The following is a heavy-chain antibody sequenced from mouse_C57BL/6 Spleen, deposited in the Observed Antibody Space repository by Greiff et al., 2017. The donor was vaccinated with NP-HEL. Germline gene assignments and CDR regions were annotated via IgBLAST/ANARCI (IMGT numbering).Heavy chain of an antibody. J-gene: IGHJ2*01. CDR1: GFNIKDYY. Sequence: VQLQQSGAELVRPGASVKLSCTASGFNIKDYYMHWVKQRPEQGLEWIGRIDPEDGDTEYAPKFQGKATMTADTSSNTAYLQLSSLTSEDTAVYYCTTYYYGSSSYFDYWGQGTTLTVSS. V-gene: IGHV14-1*01. CDR2: IDPEDGDT. CDR3: TTYYYGSSSYFDY. D-gene: IGHD1-1*01.